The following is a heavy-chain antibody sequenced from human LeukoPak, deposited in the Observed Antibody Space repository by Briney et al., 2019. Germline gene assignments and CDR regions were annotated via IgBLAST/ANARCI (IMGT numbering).Heavy chain of an antibody. CDR3: AREYPPNSRSSDRYGDL. Sequence: SETLSPTCTVSGGSISSYYWSWVRQPPRKGLEWIGYTYYSGSTNYNPSLKSRVTISVDTSKHQFSLKLSSVTAADTAVYYCAREYPPNSRSSDRYGDLWGRGTLVTVSS. CDR1: GGSISSYY. D-gene: IGHD2-2*01. J-gene: IGHJ2*01. V-gene: IGHV4-59*01. CDR2: TYYSGST.